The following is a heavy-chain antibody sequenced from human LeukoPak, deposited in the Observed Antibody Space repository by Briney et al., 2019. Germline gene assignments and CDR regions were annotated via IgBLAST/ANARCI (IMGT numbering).Heavy chain of an antibody. CDR3: ARDRIGYMDV. CDR1: GFTLSANH. V-gene: IGHV3-53*01. Sequence: GGSLRLSCAASGFTLSANHMSWVRQAPGKGLEWVSVIYSGGTTVYADSVKGRFTISRDTSKNTLSLQMNSLRVEDTAIYYCARDRIGYMDVWGKGTSVIVSS. D-gene: IGHD3-10*01. J-gene: IGHJ6*03. CDR2: IYSGGTT.